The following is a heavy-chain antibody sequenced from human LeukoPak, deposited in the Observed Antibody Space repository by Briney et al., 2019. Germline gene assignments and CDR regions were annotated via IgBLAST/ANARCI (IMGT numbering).Heavy chain of an antibody. CDR2: IYYSGST. CDR1: GGSISSSSYY. D-gene: IGHD3-16*02. J-gene: IGHJ4*02. Sequence: PSETLSLTCTVSGGSISSSSYYWGWIRQPPGKGLEWIGSIYYSGSTYYNPSLKSRVTISVDTSKNQFSLKLSSVTAADTAVYYCAREGITFGGVIASDYWGQGTLVTVSS. V-gene: IGHV4-39*07. CDR3: AREGITFGGVIASDY.